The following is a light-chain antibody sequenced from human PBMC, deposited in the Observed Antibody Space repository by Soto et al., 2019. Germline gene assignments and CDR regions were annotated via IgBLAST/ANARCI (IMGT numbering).Light chain of an antibody. CDR2: DAS. J-gene: IGKJ3*01. V-gene: IGKV3-11*01. CDR3: QQRSNWPLT. CDR1: QSVSSY. Sequence: DIVLTQSPGTLSLSPGERATLSCRASQSVSSYLVWFQQKPGQAPRLLIYDASTRATGVPARFSGSGSGTDFTLTISSREPEDFAVYYCQQRSNWPLTFGPGTKVDIK.